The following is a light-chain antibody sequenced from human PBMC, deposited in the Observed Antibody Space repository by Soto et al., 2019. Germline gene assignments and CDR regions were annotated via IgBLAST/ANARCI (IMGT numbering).Light chain of an antibody. CDR3: CSYAGRYSAV. J-gene: IGLJ2*01. CDR1: SSDVGGYNY. V-gene: IGLV2-11*01. CDR2: DVS. Sequence: QSALTQPRSVSGSPGQSVTISCTGTSSDVGGYNYVSWYQQHPGKAPKLMIYDVSKRPSGVPDRFSGSKSGNTASLTISGLQPEDEADYYCCSYAGRYSAVFGGGTQLTVL.